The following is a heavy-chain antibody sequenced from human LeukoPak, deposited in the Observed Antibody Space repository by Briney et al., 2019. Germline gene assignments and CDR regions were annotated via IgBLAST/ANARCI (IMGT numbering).Heavy chain of an antibody. CDR3: AKGGGYEAQYYYYYLDV. Sequence: GGSLRLSCVASGFTLRSYGMHWVRQAPGKGLEWVAFIRYDGSNKYYADSVKGRFTISRDNSKNTLYLQMKSLRAEDTAVYYCAKGGGYEAQYYYYYLDVWGKGTTVTISS. CDR1: GFTLRSYG. CDR2: IRYDGSNK. V-gene: IGHV3-30*02. J-gene: IGHJ6*03. D-gene: IGHD5-12*01.